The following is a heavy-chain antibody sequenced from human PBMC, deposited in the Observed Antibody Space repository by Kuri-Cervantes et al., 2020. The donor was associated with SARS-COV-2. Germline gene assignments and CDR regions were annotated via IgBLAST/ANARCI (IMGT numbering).Heavy chain of an antibody. CDR2: IYYSGST. CDR3: ASQLGGGASEYYFDY. J-gene: IGHJ4*02. CDR1: GGSISSYY. V-gene: IGHV4-59*01. Sequence: GSLRLSCTVSGGSISSYYWSWIRQPPGKGLEWTGYIYYSGSTNYNPSLKSRVTISVDTSKNQFSLKLSSVTAADTAVYYCASQLGGGASEYYFDYWGQGTLVTVSS. D-gene: IGHD2-21*01.